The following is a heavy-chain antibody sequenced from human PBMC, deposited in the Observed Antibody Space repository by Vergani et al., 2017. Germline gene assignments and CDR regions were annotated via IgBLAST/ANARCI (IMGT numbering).Heavy chain of an antibody. CDR2: IYYSGRT. Sequence: QVQLQESGPGLVKPSETLSLTCTVSGGSISSYYWSWIRQPPGKGLEWIGYIYYSGRTNYNPSLKSRVTISVDTSKNQFSLQLSSVTAADTAVYYCARDRSGAAIFDYWGQGTLVTVSS. CDR1: GGSISSYY. CDR3: ARDRSGAAIFDY. J-gene: IGHJ4*02. V-gene: IGHV4-59*01. D-gene: IGHD2-2*02.